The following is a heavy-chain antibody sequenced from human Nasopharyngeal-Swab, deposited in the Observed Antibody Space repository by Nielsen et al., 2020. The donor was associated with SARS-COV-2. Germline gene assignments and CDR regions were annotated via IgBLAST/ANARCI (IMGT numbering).Heavy chain of an antibody. CDR2: IYYSGST. J-gene: IGHJ6*02. CDR1: GGSVSSGSYY. V-gene: IGHV4-61*01. CDR3: ATEGYDRRHYYYGMDV. Sequence: SETLSLTCTVSGGSVSSGSYYWSWIRQPPGKGLEWIGYIYYSGSTNYNPSLKSRVTISVDTSKNQFSLKLSSVTAADTAVYYCATEGYDRRHYYYGMDVWGQGTTVTVSS. D-gene: IGHD3-22*01.